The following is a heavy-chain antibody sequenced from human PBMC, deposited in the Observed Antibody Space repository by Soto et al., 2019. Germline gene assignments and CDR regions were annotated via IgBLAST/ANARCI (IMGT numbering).Heavy chain of an antibody. D-gene: IGHD2-2*01. CDR1: GFTFSSYE. J-gene: IGHJ3*02. Sequence: GSLRLSCAASGFTFSSYEMNWVRQAPGKGLEWVSYISSSGSTIYYADSVKGRFTISRDNAKNSLYLQMNSLRAEDTAVYYCARYCSSTSCAGHDAFDIWGQGTMVTVSS. CDR3: ARYCSSTSCAGHDAFDI. V-gene: IGHV3-48*03. CDR2: ISSSGSTI.